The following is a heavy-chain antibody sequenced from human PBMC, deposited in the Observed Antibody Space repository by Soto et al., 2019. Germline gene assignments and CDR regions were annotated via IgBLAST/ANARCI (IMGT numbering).Heavy chain of an antibody. V-gene: IGHV3-30-3*01. CDR2: ISYDGSNK. CDR3: VAGNDAFDI. J-gene: IGHJ3*02. CDR1: GFTFSSYA. Sequence: QVQLVESGGGVVQPGRSLRLSCAASGFTFSSYAMHWFRQAPGKGLEWVAVISYDGSNKYYADSVKGRFTISRDNSKNTLYLQMNSLRAEDTARWIAVAGNDAFDIWGQGTMVTVSS. D-gene: IGHD6-19*01.